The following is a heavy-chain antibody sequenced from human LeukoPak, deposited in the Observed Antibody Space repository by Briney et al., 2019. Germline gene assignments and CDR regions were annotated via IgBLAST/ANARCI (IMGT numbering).Heavy chain of an antibody. CDR1: GGTFSSYA. D-gene: IGHD3-3*01. CDR3: ARRSTPYYDFWSGYGPTKYYFDY. V-gene: IGHV1-18*01. J-gene: IGHJ4*02. CDR2: VSAYNGNT. Sequence: GASVTVSCTASGGTFSSYAISWVRQAPGQGLEWMGWVSAYNGNTNYAQKLQGRVTMTTDTSTSTAYMELRSLRSDDTAVYYCARRSTPYYDFWSGYGPTKYYFDYWGQGTLVTVSS.